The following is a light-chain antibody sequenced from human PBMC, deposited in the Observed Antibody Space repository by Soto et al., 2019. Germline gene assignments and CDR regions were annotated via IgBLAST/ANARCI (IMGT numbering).Light chain of an antibody. CDR3: AAWDDSLTRV. Sequence: QSVLTQPPSVSGTPGQRVTISCSGSSFNVGSNTVNWYQQLPGTGPKLLIFSDNQRPSGVPDRFSGSKSGTSASLAISGLQSEDEADYYCAAWDDSLTRVFGEGTKVTVL. V-gene: IGLV1-44*01. J-gene: IGLJ2*01. CDR1: SFNVGSNT. CDR2: SDN.